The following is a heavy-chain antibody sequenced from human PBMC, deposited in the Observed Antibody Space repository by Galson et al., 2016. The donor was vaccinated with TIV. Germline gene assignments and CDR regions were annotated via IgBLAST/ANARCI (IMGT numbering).Heavy chain of an antibody. D-gene: IGHD3-22*01. CDR2: VYDDGNA. CDR3: ARERTPPGPDNDTWFDP. V-gene: IGHV4-39*07. CDR1: GGSIITKSYY. J-gene: IGHJ5*02. Sequence: SETLSLTCIVSGGSIITKSYYWAWIRQPPGKGLEWIGMVYDDGNAYYNPSLKSRVTISVDTSKNQFSLKLTSVTAADTAVYNCARERTPPGPDNDTWFDPWGHGILVAVSS.